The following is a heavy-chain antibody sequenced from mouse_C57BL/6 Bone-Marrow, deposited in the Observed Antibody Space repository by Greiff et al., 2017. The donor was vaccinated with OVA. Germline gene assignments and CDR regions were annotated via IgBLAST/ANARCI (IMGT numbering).Heavy chain of an antibody. CDR2: IDPENGDT. J-gene: IGHJ3*01. CDR3: TTWVITTLVAEAY. Sequence: VQLKQSGAELVRPGASVKLSCTASGFNIKDDYMHWVKQRPEQGLAWIGWIDPENGDTEYASKFQGNATITADSSSNSAYLHLSILTSEDTAVYYCTTWVITTLVAEAYWGQGTLVTVSA. D-gene: IGHD1-1*01. CDR1: GFNIKDDY. V-gene: IGHV14-4*01.